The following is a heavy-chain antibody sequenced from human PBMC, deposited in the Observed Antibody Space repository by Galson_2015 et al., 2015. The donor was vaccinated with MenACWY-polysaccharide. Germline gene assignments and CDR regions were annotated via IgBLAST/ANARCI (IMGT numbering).Heavy chain of an antibody. D-gene: IGHD4-11*01. Sequence: SLRLSCAVSGFTFGNYWMTWVRQAPGKGLEWVSNINEDEREKYHLDSVKGRFTIFRDDAKNSLYLQMNSLRAEDTAVYYCARGVYSLDSWGQGTLVTVSS. CDR3: ARGVYSLDS. CDR1: GFTFGNYW. CDR2: INEDEREK. J-gene: IGHJ4*02. V-gene: IGHV3-7*01.